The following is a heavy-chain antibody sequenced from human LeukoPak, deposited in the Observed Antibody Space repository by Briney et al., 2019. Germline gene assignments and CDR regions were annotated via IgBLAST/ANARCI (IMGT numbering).Heavy chain of an antibody. V-gene: IGHV1-2*02. D-gene: IGHD6-6*01. CDR2: INPNSRGT. CDR3: ARGLVGGFDS. Sequence: ASVKVSCKASGYTFTYYYIHWVRQAPGQGLEWMGWINPNSRGTNYAQKFQGRVTMTRDMSTTTAYMELTRLRSDDTAVYYCARGLVGGFDSWGLGTLVTLSS. J-gene: IGHJ4*02. CDR1: GYTFTYYY.